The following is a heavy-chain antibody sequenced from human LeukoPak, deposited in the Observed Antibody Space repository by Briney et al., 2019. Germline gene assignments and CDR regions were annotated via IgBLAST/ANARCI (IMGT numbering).Heavy chain of an antibody. J-gene: IGHJ4*02. CDR1: GYTFTGYY. D-gene: IGHD3-10*01. V-gene: IGHV1-2*04. CDR2: INPNSGGT. Sequence: ASVKVSCKASGYTFTGYYMHWVRQAPGQGLEWMGWINPNSGGTNYAQKFQGWVTMTRDTSISTAYMELSRLRSDDTAVYYCARDLHYYGSGSSNYWGQGTLVTVSS. CDR3: ARDLHYYGSGSSNY.